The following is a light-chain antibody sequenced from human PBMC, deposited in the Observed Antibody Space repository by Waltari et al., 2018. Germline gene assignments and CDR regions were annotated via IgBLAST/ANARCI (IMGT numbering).Light chain of an antibody. CDR3: QQAYNVPPIP. CDR2: GAS. CDR1: QTINTH. J-gene: IGKJ5*01. V-gene: IGKV1-39*01. Sequence: DIQMTQSPPSLSASIGDRVTITCLASQTINTHLNFYQQTEGKAPQLLNFGASSLRSGVPSRVSGTGSGTEFTLTFSGLQPEDCATYYCQQAYNVPPIPFGQGTRLDLK.